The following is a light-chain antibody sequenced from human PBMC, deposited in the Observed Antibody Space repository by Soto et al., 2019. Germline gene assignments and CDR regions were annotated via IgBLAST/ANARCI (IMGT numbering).Light chain of an antibody. V-gene: IGLV1-47*01. J-gene: IGLJ2*01. CDR3: AAWDDTLGEVV. CDR1: SSNIGCNY. Sequence: LTQPPSASGTPGQRVTISCSGSSSNIGCNYVYWYQQLPGTAPKLLIYVNNQRPSGLPDRFAASKSGTSASLAISGLRSEDEADYYCAAWDDTLGEVVFGGATKLTVL. CDR2: VNN.